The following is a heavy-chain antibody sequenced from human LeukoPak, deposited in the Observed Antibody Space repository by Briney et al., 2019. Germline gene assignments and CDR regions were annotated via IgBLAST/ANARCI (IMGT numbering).Heavy chain of an antibody. V-gene: IGHV3-74*01. D-gene: IGHD3-16*01. Sequence: GGSLRPSCAASGFTFSSYWMHWVRQAPGKGLVWVSRINSDGSSTSYADSVKGRFTISRDNAKNTLYLQMNSLRAEDTAVYYCARRGPLLIWGPKNNWFDPWGQGTLVTVSS. J-gene: IGHJ5*02. CDR1: GFTFSSYW. CDR2: INSDGSST. CDR3: ARRGPLLIWGPKNNWFDP.